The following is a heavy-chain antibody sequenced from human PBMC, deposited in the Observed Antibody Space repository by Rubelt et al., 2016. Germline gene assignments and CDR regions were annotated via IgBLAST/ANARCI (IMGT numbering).Heavy chain of an antibody. CDR3: ATTNYCTTTSCYHRYY. CDR2: ISYDGSNK. Sequence: GQPGRSLRLSCAASGFTFSNYAMHWVRQVPGKGLEWVTVISYDGSNKYYADSVKGRFTISRDNARNSLYLQMNSLGDEDTALYYCATTNYCTTTSCYHRYYWGQGTLVTVSS. CDR1: GFTFSNYA. D-gene: IGHD2-2*01. J-gene: IGHJ4*01. V-gene: IGHV3-30*04.